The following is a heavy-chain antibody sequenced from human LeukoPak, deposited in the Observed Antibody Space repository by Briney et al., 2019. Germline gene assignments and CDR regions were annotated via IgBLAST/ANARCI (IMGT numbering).Heavy chain of an antibody. CDR2: INPNSGGT. CDR3: ARVGYYDSSGYYFFDY. J-gene: IGHJ4*02. D-gene: IGHD3-22*01. V-gene: IGHV1-2*02. Sequence: GASVKVSCKASEYTFTGYYMHWVRQAPGQGLEWMGWINPNSGGTNYAQKFQGRVTMTRDTSISTAYMELSRLRSDDTAVYYCARVGYYDSSGYYFFDYWGQGTLVTVSS. CDR1: EYTFTGYY.